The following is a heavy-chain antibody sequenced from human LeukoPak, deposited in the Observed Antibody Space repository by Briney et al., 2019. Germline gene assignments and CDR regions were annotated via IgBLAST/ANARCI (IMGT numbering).Heavy chain of an antibody. CDR3: ARDLGYCTNGVCYPYRWFDP. CDR1: GYTFTGYY. CDR2: INPNSGGT. D-gene: IGHD2-8*01. Sequence: ASVKVSCKASGYTFTGYYMHWVRQAPGQGLEWMGWINPNSGGTNYAQKFQGRVTMTRDTSISTAYMELSRLRSDDTAVYYCARDLGYCTNGVCYPYRWFDPWGKGTTVTISS. J-gene: IGHJ6*04. V-gene: IGHV1-2*02.